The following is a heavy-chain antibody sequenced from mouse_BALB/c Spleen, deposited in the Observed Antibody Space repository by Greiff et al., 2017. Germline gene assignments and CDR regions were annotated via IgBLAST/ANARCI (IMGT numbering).Heavy chain of an antibody. V-gene: IGHV1S81*02. D-gene: IGHD2-4*01. Sequence: QVQLKQSGAELVKPGASVKLSCKASGYTFTSYYMYWVKQRPGQGLEWIGEINPSNGGTNFNEKFKSKATLTVDKSSSTAYMQLSSLTSEDSAVYYCTRGGGAMIVDYWGQGTTLTVSS. J-gene: IGHJ2*01. CDR1: GYTFTSYY. CDR2: INPSNGGT. CDR3: TRGGGAMIVDY.